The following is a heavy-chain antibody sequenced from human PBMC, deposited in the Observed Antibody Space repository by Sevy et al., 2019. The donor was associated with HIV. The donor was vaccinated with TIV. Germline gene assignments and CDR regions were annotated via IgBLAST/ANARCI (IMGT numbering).Heavy chain of an antibody. CDR2: ISGGGTYI. V-gene: IGHV3-21*01. J-gene: IGHJ3*02. Sequence: GGSLRLSCATSEFTFSSYSMNWVRQAPGNGLEWVSSISGGGTYIYYADSVKGRFTISRDNAKNSLSLQMNRLRAEDTAVYYCARGTHDYGDYDRDAFDIWGQGTMVTVSS. CDR3: ARGTHDYGDYDRDAFDI. D-gene: IGHD4-17*01. CDR1: EFTFSSYS.